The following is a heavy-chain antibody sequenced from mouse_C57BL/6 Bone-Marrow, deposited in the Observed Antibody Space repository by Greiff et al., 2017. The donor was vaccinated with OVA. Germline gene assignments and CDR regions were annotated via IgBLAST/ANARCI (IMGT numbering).Heavy chain of an antibody. CDR3: AREGEGYFDY. Sequence: VQLVESGAELARPGASVKLSCKASGYTFTSYGISWVKQRTGQGLEWIGEIYPRSGNTYYNEKFKGKATLTADKSSSTAYMELRSLTSEDSAVYFCAREGEGYFDYWGQGTTLTVSS. J-gene: IGHJ2*01. V-gene: IGHV1-81*01. CDR1: GYTFTSYG. CDR2: IYPRSGNT.